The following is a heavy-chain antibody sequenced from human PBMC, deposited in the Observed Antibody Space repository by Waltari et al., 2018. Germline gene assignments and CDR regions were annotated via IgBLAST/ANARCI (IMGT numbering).Heavy chain of an antibody. V-gene: IGHV4-34*01. CDR3: ARGRRGGRIAAAGMRGWFDP. CDR1: GGSFSGYY. J-gene: IGHJ5*02. D-gene: IGHD6-13*01. Sequence: QVQLQQWGAGLLKPSETLSLTCAVYGGSFSGYYWSWIRQPPGKGLEWIGEINHSGSTNYNPSLKSRVTISVDTSKNQFSLKLSSVTAADTAVYYCARGRRGGRIAAAGMRGWFDPWGQGTLVTVSS. CDR2: INHSGST.